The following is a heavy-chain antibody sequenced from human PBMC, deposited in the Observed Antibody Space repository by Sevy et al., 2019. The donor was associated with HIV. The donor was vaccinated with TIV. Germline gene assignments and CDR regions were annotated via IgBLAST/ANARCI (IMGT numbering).Heavy chain of an antibody. Sequence: GGSLRLSCTASGFTLSDYYMSWIRQAPGKGLQWISYISGSDDSGGDDTIYYADSVKGRFTISRDNAKNSQYLQMGSLRADDTAVYYCARDHVKDGKGGDYYYHAMDVWGRGTTVTVSS. CDR1: GFTLSDYY. CDR3: ARDHVKDGKGGDYYYHAMDV. V-gene: IGHV3-11*01. J-gene: IGHJ6*02. D-gene: IGHD3-16*01. CDR2: ISGSDDSGGDDTI.